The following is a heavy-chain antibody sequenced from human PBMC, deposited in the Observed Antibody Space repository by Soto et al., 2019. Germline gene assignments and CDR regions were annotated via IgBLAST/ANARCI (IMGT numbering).Heavy chain of an antibody. CDR3: AREIVGPPPYYYDSSGSAP. J-gene: IGHJ5*02. CDR2: IIPIFGTA. D-gene: IGHD3-22*01. V-gene: IGHV1-69*01. CDR1: GGTFSSYA. Sequence: QVQLVQSGAEVKKPGSSVKVSCKASGGTFSSYAISWVRQAPGQGLEWMGGIIPIFGTANYAQKFQGRVTITADESTSKAYMELSSLRSEDTAVYYCAREIVGPPPYYYDSSGSAPWGQGTLVTVSS.